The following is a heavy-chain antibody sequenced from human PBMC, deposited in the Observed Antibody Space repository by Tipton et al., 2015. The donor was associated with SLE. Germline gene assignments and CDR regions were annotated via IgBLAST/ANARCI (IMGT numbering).Heavy chain of an antibody. Sequence: SLRLSCAASGFTVSSNYMSWVRQSPGKGLEWVSVIYSGGSTYYADSVKGRFTISRHNSKNTLYLQMNSLRAEDTAVYYCARRMGSIGYYSLGYWGQGTLVTVSS. D-gene: IGHD3-22*01. CDR3: ARRMGSIGYYSLGY. CDR1: GFTVSSNY. J-gene: IGHJ4*02. V-gene: IGHV3-53*04. CDR2: IYSGGST.